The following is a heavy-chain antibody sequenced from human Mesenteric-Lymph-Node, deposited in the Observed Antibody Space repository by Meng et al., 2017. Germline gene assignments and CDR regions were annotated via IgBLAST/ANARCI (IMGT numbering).Heavy chain of an antibody. V-gene: IGHV3-30*04. D-gene: IGHD1-26*01. CDR1: GFTFSSYA. CDR3: ARVIPTESYGNAFDI. CDR2: ISYDGSNK. Sequence: LVGPGGGVVQPGRSLILSCASSGFTFSSYAMHWVRQAPGKGLEWVAVISYDGSNKYYADSVKGRFTISRDNSKNTLYLQMNSLRAEDTAVYYCARVIPTESYGNAFDIWGQGTMVTVSS. J-gene: IGHJ3*02.